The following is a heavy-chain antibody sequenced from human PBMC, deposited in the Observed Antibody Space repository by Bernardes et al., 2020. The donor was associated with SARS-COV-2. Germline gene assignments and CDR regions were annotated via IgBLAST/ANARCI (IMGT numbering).Heavy chain of an antibody. CDR1: GFTFNNFG. V-gene: IGHV3-53*01. J-gene: IGHJ6*02. D-gene: IGHD7-27*01. Sequence: SLSLSCEASGFTFNNFGMHWVRQAPGKGLEWVSVLYSGGSTYYADSAKGRFIISRDNSKNTLYLQMNSLRDEDTAVYYCAREPGAFYGWDVWGQGTTVTVSS. CDR2: LYSGGST. CDR3: AREPGAFYGWDV.